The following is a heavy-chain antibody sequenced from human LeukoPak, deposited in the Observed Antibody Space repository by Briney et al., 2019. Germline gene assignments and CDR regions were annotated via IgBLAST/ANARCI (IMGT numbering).Heavy chain of an antibody. CDR2: ISYDGSNK. CDR3: ARPALVGRGYDSPSQAAFDI. J-gene: IGHJ3*02. CDR1: GFTFSTYA. V-gene: IGHV3-30*03. D-gene: IGHD3-22*01. Sequence: QPGGSLRLSCAASGFTFSTYAMHWVRQAPGKGLERVAVISYDGSNKYYADSVKGRFTISRDNSKNTLYLQMNSLRAEDTAVYYCARPALVGRGYDSPSQAAFDIWGQGTMVTVSS.